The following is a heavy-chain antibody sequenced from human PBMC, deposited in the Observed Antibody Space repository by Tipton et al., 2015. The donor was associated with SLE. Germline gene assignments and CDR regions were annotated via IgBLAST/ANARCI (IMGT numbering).Heavy chain of an antibody. CDR2: INHSGST. V-gene: IGHV4-34*01. Sequence: TLSLTCTVSGGSISSYYWSWIRQPPGKGLEWIGEINHSGSTNYNPSLKSRVTISVDTSKNQFSLKLSSVTAADTAVYYCARDKWLNFGVVNGPYYFDYWGQGTLVTVSS. J-gene: IGHJ4*02. D-gene: IGHD3-3*01. CDR1: GGSISSYY. CDR3: ARDKWLNFGVVNGPYYFDY.